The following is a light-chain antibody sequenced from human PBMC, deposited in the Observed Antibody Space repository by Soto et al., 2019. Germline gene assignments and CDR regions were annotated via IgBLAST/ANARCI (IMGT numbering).Light chain of an antibody. Sequence: EIMSTQALRTLPITIRERATLSCRANQWVSSFLAWYQQKPGQAPRLLIYDASNRATGIPARFSGSGSGTDFTLTISSLEPEDFPVYYCQQRSNWPPSFTFGQGTRVEIK. CDR1: QWVSSF. CDR2: DAS. J-gene: IGKJ5*01. V-gene: IGKV3-11*01. CDR3: QQRSNWPPSFT.